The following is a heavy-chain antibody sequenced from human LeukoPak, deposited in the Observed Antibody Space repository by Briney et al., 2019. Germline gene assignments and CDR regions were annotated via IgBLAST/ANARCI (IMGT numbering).Heavy chain of an antibody. CDR3: AKDRSGGNVYYFDY. Sequence: GGSLRLSCAASGFTFSSYAMSWVRQAPGKGLEWVSVISGSGGSTYYADSVKGRFTISRDNSKNTLYLQMNSLRAEDSAVYYCAKDRSGGNVYYFDYWGQGTLVTVSS. CDR2: ISGSGGST. D-gene: IGHD4-23*01. V-gene: IGHV3-23*01. CDR1: GFTFSSYA. J-gene: IGHJ4*02.